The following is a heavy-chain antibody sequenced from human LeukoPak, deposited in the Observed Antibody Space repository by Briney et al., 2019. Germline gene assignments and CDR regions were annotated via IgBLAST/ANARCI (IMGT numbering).Heavy chain of an antibody. D-gene: IGHD3-16*02. J-gene: IGHJ4*02. CDR1: GYSFPSYG. V-gene: IGHV1-18*04. Sequence: ASVKVSCKASGYSFPSYGIRWVRQAPGQGLQWMGWISTYNGNTNYAQDFQGRVTMTTDTSTTTAYMELRSLRSDDTAVYYCARNSYDYIWGNYRTPDYWGQGTLVTVSS. CDR3: ARNSYDYIWGNYRTPDY. CDR2: ISTYNGNT.